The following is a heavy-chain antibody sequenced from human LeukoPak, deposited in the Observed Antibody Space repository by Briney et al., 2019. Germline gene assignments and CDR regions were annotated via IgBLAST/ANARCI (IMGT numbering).Heavy chain of an antibody. J-gene: IGHJ6*02. Sequence: ASVKVSCKASGYTFTIYAMHWVRQAPGQRLEWMGWINAGNGNTKYSQKLQGRVTMTTDTSTSTAYMELRSLRSDDTAVYYCARDRRIVVVPAATYYYYYGMDVWGQGTTVTVSS. CDR2: INAGNGNT. CDR1: GYTFTIYA. V-gene: IGHV1-3*01. D-gene: IGHD2-2*01. CDR3: ARDRRIVVVPAATYYYYYGMDV.